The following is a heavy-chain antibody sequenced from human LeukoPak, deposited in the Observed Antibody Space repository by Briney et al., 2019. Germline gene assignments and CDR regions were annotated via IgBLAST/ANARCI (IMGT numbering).Heavy chain of an antibody. J-gene: IGHJ4*02. CDR1: GFTFSSYA. D-gene: IGHD3-10*01. CDR3: AKVSPYGSGHPYYFDY. V-gene: IGHV3-23*01. Sequence: GGSLRLSCAASGFTFSSYAMSWVRQAPGKGLEWVSAISGSGGSTYYADSVKGRFTISRDNSKNTLYLQMNSLRAEDTAVYYCAKVSPYGSGHPYYFDYWGQGTLVTVSS. CDR2: ISGSGGST.